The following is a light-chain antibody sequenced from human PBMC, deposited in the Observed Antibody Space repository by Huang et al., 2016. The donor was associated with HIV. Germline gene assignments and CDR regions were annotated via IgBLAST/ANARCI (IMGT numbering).Light chain of an antibody. CDR2: DAS. Sequence: DIQMTQSPPSLSASVGDRVTITCRPSQSISSYLNWYQQKPGKAPKLLIYDASSLQIGVPSRFSGSGSGTDFTLTISSLQPEDFASYYCQQNYSPPFTFGPGTKVDIK. J-gene: IGKJ3*01. CDR1: QSISSY. CDR3: QQNYSPPFT. V-gene: IGKV1-39*01.